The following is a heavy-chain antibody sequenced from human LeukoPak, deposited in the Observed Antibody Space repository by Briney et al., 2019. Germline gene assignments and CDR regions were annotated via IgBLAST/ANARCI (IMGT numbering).Heavy chain of an antibody. CDR2: IYYTGSA. V-gene: IGHV4-61*01. CDR1: GGSVSSGSYY. CDR3: ARDPHGSDS. J-gene: IGHJ4*02. D-gene: IGHD3-10*01. Sequence: SETLSLTCTVSGGSVSSGSYYWSWIRQPPGKGLEWIAYIYYTGSANYNPSHKSRVTISVDTSKNQFSLKLSSVTAADTAVYYCARDPHGSDSWVQGTLVTVPS.